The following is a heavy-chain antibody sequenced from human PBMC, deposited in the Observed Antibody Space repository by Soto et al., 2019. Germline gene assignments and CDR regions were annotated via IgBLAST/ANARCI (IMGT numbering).Heavy chain of an antibody. V-gene: IGHV4-34*01. Sequence: PSETLSLTCAVYGASFNGDYWSWLRQPPGKGLEWIGEINHSGSTNYNPSLKSRVTISVDTSKNQFSLKLSSVTAADTAVYYCARGRSDFWSGFWFDPWGQGTLVTVS. D-gene: IGHD3-3*01. CDR1: GASFNGDY. J-gene: IGHJ5*02. CDR3: ARGRSDFWSGFWFDP. CDR2: INHSGST.